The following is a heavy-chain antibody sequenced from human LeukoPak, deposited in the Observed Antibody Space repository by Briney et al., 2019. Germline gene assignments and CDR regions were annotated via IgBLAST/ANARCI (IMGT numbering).Heavy chain of an antibody. CDR2: MNPNSGNT. CDR3: ARGGGEMATIEDY. CDR1: GYTFTSYD. D-gene: IGHD5-24*01. Sequence: ASVKVSCKASGYTFTSYDINWVRQAPGQGLEWMGWMNPNSGNTGYAQKFQGRVTITRNTSISTAYMELSSLRSEDTAVCYCARGGGEMATIEDYWGQGTLVTVSS. V-gene: IGHV1-8*03. J-gene: IGHJ4*02.